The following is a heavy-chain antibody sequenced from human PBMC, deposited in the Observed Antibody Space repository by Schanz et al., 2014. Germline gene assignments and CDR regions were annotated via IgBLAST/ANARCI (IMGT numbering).Heavy chain of an antibody. D-gene: IGHD3-10*01. J-gene: IGHJ3*02. CDR2: LSGSGAGT. CDR3: AKDFFIGVARGVIISHDAIDI. V-gene: IGHV3-23*04. CDR1: GFTFSDAW. Sequence: EVRLVESGGGLVQPGGSLRLSCAASGFTFSDAWMTWVRQTPGKGLEWVSTLSGSGAGTFYADSVKGRFTISRDNSNNTVFLQMNSLRAEDTAVYYCAKDFFIGVARGVIISHDAIDIWGQGTKVTVSS.